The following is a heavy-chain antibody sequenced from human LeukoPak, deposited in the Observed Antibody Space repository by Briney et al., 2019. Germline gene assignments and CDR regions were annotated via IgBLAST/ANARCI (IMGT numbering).Heavy chain of an antibody. CDR1: GFTFSSYA. D-gene: IGHD2-15*01. CDR2: ISYDGSNK. J-gene: IGHJ5*02. Sequence: GGSLRLSCAASGFTFSSYAMHWVRQTPGKGLEWVAVISYDGSNKYYANSVKGRFTISRDNSKNTLYLQMNSLRAEDTAAYYCARSGGSGEDWFDPWGQGTLVTVSS. V-gene: IGHV3-30-3*01. CDR3: ARSGGSGEDWFDP.